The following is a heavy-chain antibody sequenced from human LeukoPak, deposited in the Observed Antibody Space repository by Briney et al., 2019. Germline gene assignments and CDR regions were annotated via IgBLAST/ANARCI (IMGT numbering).Heavy chain of an antibody. CDR2: IIPIFGTA. V-gene: IGHV1-69*13. Sequence: ASVKVSCKASGGTFSSYAISWVRRAPGQGLEWMGGIIPIFGTANYAQKFQGRVTITADESTSTAYMELSSLRSEDTAVYYCARTYYYDSSGYYKDYYYYYGMDVWGQGTTVTVSS. J-gene: IGHJ6*02. D-gene: IGHD3-22*01. CDR1: GGTFSSYA. CDR3: ARTYYYDSSGYYKDYYYYYGMDV.